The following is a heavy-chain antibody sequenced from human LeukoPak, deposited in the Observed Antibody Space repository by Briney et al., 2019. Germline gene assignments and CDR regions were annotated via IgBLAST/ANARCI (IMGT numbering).Heavy chain of an antibody. Sequence: GRSLRLSCAASGFTFSSYAMHWVRQAPDKGLEWVAVISYDGSNKYYADSVKDRFTISRDNSKNTLYLQMNSLRAEDTAVYYFARFPIRGSSSDYWGQGTLVTVSS. V-gene: IGHV3-30*04. CDR1: GFTFSSYA. CDR2: ISYDGSNK. J-gene: IGHJ4*02. D-gene: IGHD3-10*01. CDR3: ARFPIRGSSSDY.